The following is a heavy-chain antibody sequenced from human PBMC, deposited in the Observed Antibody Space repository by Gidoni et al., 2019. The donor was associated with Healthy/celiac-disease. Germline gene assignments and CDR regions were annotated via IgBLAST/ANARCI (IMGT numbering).Heavy chain of an antibody. CDR1: GGSISRGGYY. V-gene: IGHV4-31*03. J-gene: IGHJ4*02. CDR2: IYYSGRT. CDR3: ARGGEIEWELPVDY. D-gene: IGHD1-26*01. Sequence: QVQLQESGPGLVTPSQTLSLTCTVSGGSISRGGYYWSWIRQHPGKGLEWIGYIYYSGRTYYNPSLKSRVTISVDTSKNQFSLKLSSVTAADTAVYYCARGGEIEWELPVDYWGQGTLVTVSS.